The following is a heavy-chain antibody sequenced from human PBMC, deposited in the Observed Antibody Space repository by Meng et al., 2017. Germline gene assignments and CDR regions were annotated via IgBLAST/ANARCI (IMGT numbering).Heavy chain of an antibody. J-gene: IGHJ4*02. CDR2: INHSGST. D-gene: IGHD3-3*01. V-gene: IGHV4-34*01. CDR3: ARRWVIWSGYRLDY. Sequence: QMQPVEGGSSLLKPSVTLSLTGAVYGGSFSGYYWGWIRQPPGKGLEWIGEINHSGSTNYNPSLKSRVTISVDTSKNQFSLKLSSVTAADTAVYYCARRWVIWSGYRLDYWGQGTLVTVSS. CDR1: GGSFSGYY.